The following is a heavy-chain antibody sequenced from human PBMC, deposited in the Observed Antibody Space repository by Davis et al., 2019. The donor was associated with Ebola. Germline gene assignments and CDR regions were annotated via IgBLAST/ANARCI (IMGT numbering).Heavy chain of an antibody. CDR1: GYSFTSYW. Sequence: KVSCKGSGYSFTSYWISWVRQMPGKGLEWMGRIDPSDSYTNYSPSFQGHVTFSADKSISTAYLQWSSLKASDTAMYYCARHCSSTSCYPLYYYYGMDVWGQGTTVTVSS. CDR2: IDPSDSYT. D-gene: IGHD2-2*01. V-gene: IGHV5-10-1*01. J-gene: IGHJ6*02. CDR3: ARHCSSTSCYPLYYYYGMDV.